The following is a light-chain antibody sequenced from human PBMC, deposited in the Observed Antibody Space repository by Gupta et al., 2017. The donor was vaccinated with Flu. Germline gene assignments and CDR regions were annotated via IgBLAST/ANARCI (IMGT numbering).Light chain of an antibody. CDR1: QSVGSN. V-gene: IGKV3-15*01. CDR3: QQYNNWPPWT. J-gene: IGKJ1*01. Sequence: EVVMTQSPAALSVSPGERATLSCRASQSVGSNLAWYQHKPGQPPKVLIYGASTRATGIPARFSGRGFWTEFTLTISGLQSEDFAVYFCQQYNNWPPWTFGQGTKV. CDR2: GAS.